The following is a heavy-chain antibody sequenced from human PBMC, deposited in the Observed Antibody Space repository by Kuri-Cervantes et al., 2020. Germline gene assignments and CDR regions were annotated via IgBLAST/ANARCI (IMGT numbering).Heavy chain of an antibody. V-gene: IGHV3-48*02. D-gene: IGHD5-18*01. Sequence: GESLKISCAASGFTFSSYEMNWVRQAPGKGLEWVSYISSSSSTVYYADSVKGRFTISRDNAKNSLYLQMNSLRDEDTAVYYCARGPGYSYGWRDAFDIWGQGTMVTVSS. CDR2: ISSSSSTV. CDR3: ARGPGYSYGWRDAFDI. J-gene: IGHJ3*02. CDR1: GFTFSSYE.